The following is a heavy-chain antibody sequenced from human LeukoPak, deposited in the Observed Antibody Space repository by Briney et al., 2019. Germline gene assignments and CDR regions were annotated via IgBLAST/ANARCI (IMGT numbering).Heavy chain of an antibody. CDR1: GYTFSSYG. J-gene: IGHJ4*02. CDR2: IRANSGSA. Sequence: ASVKVSCKASGYTFSSYGISWVRQAPGQGLEWMGWIRANSGSANYAKTFKGRVTMTTDTSTSTAYMDLRRLRAGDTRVYDCVRGGGYYFPSSYGGQGTLVTVSS. D-gene: IGHD2-15*01. CDR3: VRGGGYYFPSSY. V-gene: IGHV1-18*01.